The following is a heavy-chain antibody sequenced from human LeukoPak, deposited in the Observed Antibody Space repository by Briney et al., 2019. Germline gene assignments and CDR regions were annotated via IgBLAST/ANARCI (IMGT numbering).Heavy chain of an antibody. D-gene: IGHD3-22*01. CDR2: IYDSGST. CDR3: ARASSSGYHYFFDY. Sequence: GSLRLSCAVSGFIVSSDYMSWIRQPPGKGLEWIGYIYDSGSTNYNPSLKSRVTISVDTSKNQFSLKLSSVTAADTAVYYCARASSSGYHYFFDYWGQGTLVTVSS. V-gene: IGHV4-59*02. CDR1: GFIVSSDY. J-gene: IGHJ4*02.